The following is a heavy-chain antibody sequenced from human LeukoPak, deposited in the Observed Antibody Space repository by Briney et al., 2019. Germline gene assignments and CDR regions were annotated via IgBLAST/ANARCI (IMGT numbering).Heavy chain of an antibody. CDR2: IYSGGST. Sequence: PGGSLRLSCAASGFTVSSNYMSWVRQAPGKGLEWVSVIYSGGSTYYADSVKGRFTISRDNSKNTLYLQTNSLRAEDTAVYYCARDLQLDPTGDYYYYGMDVWGQGTTVTVSS. V-gene: IGHV3-66*01. D-gene: IGHD5-18*01. CDR1: GFTVSSNY. J-gene: IGHJ6*02. CDR3: ARDLQLDPTGDYYYYGMDV.